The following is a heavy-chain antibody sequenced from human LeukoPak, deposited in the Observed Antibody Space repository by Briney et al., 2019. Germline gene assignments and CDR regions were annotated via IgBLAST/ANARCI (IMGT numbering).Heavy chain of an antibody. V-gene: IGHV3-23*01. CDR2: ITGSGSRT. D-gene: IGHD5-24*01. Sequence: GGSLRLSCTASGFFFTDYAINWVRLVPGKGLEWVSGITGSGSRTFYADFVMGRFTISRDNSKNTLILQMNSLRAEDTAVYYCAKSGYNRFDYWGQGILVTVSS. CDR1: GFFFTDYA. J-gene: IGHJ4*02. CDR3: AKSGYNRFDY.